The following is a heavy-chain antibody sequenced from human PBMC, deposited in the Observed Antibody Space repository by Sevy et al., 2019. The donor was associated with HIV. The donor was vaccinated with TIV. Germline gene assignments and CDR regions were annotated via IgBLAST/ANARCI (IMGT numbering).Heavy chain of an antibody. V-gene: IGHV4-59*13. Sequence: SETLSLTCTVSGGSISSYYWSWIRQPPGKGLEWIGYIYYSGSTNYNPSLKSRVTISVDTSKNQFSLKLSSVTAADTAVYYRARDYTRSWFDPGAREPWSPSPQ. CDR1: GGSISSYY. CDR3: ARDYTRSWFDP. J-gene: IGHJ5*02. CDR2: IYYSGST.